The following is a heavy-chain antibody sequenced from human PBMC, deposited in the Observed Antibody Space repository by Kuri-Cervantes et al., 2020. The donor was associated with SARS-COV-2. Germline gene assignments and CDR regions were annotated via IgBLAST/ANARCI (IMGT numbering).Heavy chain of an antibody. CDR2: ISYDGSTK. CDR1: GLTLSSYG. Sequence: GGSLRLSCAASGLTLSSYGMHWVRQAPGKGLEWVALISYDGSTKYYADSVRGRFTISRDNSKNTVSLQLNSLRIEDTAVYYCARDRSNYKGNNWFDPWGQGTPVTVSS. J-gene: IGHJ5*02. V-gene: IGHV3-30*03. D-gene: IGHD4-11*01. CDR3: ARDRSNYKGNNWFDP.